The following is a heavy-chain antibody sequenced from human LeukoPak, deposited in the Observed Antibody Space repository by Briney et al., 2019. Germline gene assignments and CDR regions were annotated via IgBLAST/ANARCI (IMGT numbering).Heavy chain of an antibody. CDR3: ARNLVGAILFDY. Sequence: ASVKVSCKASGYTFTSYGISWVRQAPGQGLEWMGWISAYNGNTNYAQKLQGRVTMTTDTSTSTAYMELRNLRSDDTAVYYCARNLVGAILFDYWGQGTLVTVSS. CDR1: GYTFTSYG. CDR2: ISAYNGNT. V-gene: IGHV1-18*01. J-gene: IGHJ4*02. D-gene: IGHD1-26*01.